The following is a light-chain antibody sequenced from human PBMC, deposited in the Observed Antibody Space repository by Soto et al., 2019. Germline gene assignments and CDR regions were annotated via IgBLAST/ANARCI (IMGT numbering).Light chain of an antibody. CDR1: QTISSW. V-gene: IGKV1-5*03. J-gene: IGKJ1*01. Sequence: DTQITQAPCTLYRSVFDRVTLTLLASQTISSWLAWYQQKPGKAPKLLIYKASTLKSGVPSRFSGSGSGTEFTLTISSLQPDDFATYYCQKYNSYPRTCGQGTTGDIK. CDR2: KAS. CDR3: QKYNSYPRT.